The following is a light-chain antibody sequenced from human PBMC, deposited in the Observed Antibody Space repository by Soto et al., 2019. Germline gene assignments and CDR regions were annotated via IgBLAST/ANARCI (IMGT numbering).Light chain of an antibody. V-gene: IGLV2-14*01. CDR1: SSDIGAYNY. CDR2: DVS. J-gene: IGLJ2*01. Sequence: QSALTQPASVSGSPGQSSTISCTGTSSDIGAYNYVSWYQQHPGKAPKLMIYDVSNRPSGVSNRFSGSKSDNTASLTISGLLTEDEADYYCSSYSSSSTLGVFGGGTKLTVL. CDR3: SSYSSSSTLGV.